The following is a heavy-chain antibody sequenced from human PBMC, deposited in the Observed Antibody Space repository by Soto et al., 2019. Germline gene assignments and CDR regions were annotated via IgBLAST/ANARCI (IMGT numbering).Heavy chain of an antibody. CDR1: GGTFTTYD. D-gene: IGHD6-19*01. Sequence: QVQLVQSGAEVRKPGSSVKVSCKASGGTFTTYDISWVRQAPGQGLEWMGGIIPLFDAPKYAQRFQARVTIPADKSTGTAYMELSSLRSEDTAMYYCARDRSSSWYNGTFYFDSWGQGTLVTVSS. CDR2: IIPLFDAP. CDR3: ARDRSSSWYNGTFYFDS. J-gene: IGHJ4*02. V-gene: IGHV1-69*06.